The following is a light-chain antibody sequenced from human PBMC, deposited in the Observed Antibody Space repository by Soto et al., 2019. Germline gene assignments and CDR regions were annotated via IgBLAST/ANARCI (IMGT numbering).Light chain of an antibody. CDR1: QSISVW. J-gene: IGKJ1*01. CDR3: QQYNSYSPT. Sequence: DIQMTQSPSTRSASVGGRVTITCRASQSISVWLAWYQQKAGKAPNLLIYKASRLESGVPSRFSGSGSETEFTLTISGLQPGDSTAYYCQQYNSYSPTFGQGTKVDIK. V-gene: IGKV1-5*03. CDR2: KAS.